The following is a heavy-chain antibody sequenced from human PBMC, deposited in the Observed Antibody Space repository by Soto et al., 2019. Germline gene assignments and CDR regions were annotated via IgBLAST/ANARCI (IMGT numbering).Heavy chain of an antibody. V-gene: IGHV3-7*01. J-gene: IGHJ6*02. Sequence: GGSLRLSCAASGFTFSDSWMDWVRQAPGKGPEWVANIKQDGSEKNYVDSVKGRFTISRDNAKNSLYLQMNSLRAEDTAVYYCASLGRHGWGQGTTVTVS. CDR2: IKQDGSEK. CDR1: GFTFSDSW. CDR3: ASLGRHG. D-gene: IGHD3-16*01.